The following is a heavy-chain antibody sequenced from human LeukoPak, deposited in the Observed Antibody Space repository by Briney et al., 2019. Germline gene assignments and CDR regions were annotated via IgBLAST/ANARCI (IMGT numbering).Heavy chain of an antibody. CDR2: ISYDGSNK. Sequence: GGSLRLSCAASGFTFSSYGMHWVRQAPGKGLEWVAVISYDGSNKYYADSVKGRFRISRDNSNNILYLQMNSLRTEDTAVYYCAKDRCSNGIGCYYYYMEVWGKGTTVTISS. CDR1: GFTFSSYG. D-gene: IGHD2-8*01. V-gene: IGHV3-30*18. J-gene: IGHJ6*03. CDR3: AKDRCSNGIGCYYYYMEV.